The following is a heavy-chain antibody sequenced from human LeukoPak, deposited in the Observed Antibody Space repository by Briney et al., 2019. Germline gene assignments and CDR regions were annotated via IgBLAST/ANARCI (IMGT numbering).Heavy chain of an antibody. Sequence: ASVKVSCMVSGDTLTALSMHWVRQAPGKGLEWMGGFHPEDGETIYAQKFQGRVTMTEDASTDTAYMELSSLRSDVTAVYYCTTGKIYCSTTSCSDDYWGQGTLVTVSS. J-gene: IGHJ4*02. V-gene: IGHV1-24*01. CDR1: GDTLTALS. CDR3: TTGKIYCSTTSCSDDY. CDR2: FHPEDGET. D-gene: IGHD2-2*01.